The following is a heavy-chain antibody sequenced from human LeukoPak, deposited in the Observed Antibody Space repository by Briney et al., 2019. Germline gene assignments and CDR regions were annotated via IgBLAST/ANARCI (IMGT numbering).Heavy chain of an antibody. CDR3: ARAIAAAGLYFDY. CDR1: GFTFSSYA. Sequence: PGGSLRLSCAASGFTFSSYAMHWVRQAPGKGLEWVAVISYDGSNKYYADSVKGRFTISRDNSKNTLYLQMNSLRAEDTAVYYCARAIAAAGLYFDYWGQGTLVTVSS. J-gene: IGHJ4*02. D-gene: IGHD6-13*01. CDR2: ISYDGSNK. V-gene: IGHV3-30-3*01.